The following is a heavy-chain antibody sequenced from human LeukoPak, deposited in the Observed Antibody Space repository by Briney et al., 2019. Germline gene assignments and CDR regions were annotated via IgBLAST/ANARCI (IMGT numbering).Heavy chain of an antibody. CDR2: NSIRSDTI. J-gene: IGHJ4*02. CDR1: GFTPWSYS. D-gene: IGHD1-26*01. Sequence: GGCLRLSCADSGFTPWSYSMNWVREAPGEGLEWGSYNSIRSDTIHYADSVKGRFTISRDNAKNSLFLQMNSLRDEDTAVYYCARSAVQWDRGVRFDSWGQGTLVSVSS. V-gene: IGHV3-48*02. CDR3: ARSAVQWDRGVRFDS.